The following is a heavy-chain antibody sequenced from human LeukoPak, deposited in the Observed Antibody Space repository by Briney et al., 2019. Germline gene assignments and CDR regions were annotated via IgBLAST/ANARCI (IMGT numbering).Heavy chain of an antibody. J-gene: IGHJ6*02. V-gene: IGHV4-34*01. D-gene: IGHD2-15*01. Sequence: PSETLSLTCAVYGGPFSGYYWSWIRQPPGKGLEWIGEINHSGSTNYNPSLKSRVTISVDTSKNQFSLKLSSVTAADTAVYYCARVKGVVAATYYYYYYGMDVWGQGTTVTVSS. CDR2: INHSGST. CDR1: GGPFSGYY. CDR3: ARVKGVVAATYYYYYYGMDV.